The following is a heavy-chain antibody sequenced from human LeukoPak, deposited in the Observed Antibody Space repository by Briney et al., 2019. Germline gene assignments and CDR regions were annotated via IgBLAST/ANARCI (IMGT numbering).Heavy chain of an antibody. Sequence: SETLSLTCAVSGGSISSGGYSWSWIRQPPGTGLEWIGYIYHSGSTYYNPSLKSRVTISVDRSKNQFSLKLSSVTAADTAVYYCARARITMVRGVAADWLDPWGQGTLVTVSS. CDR3: ARARITMVRGVAADWLDP. D-gene: IGHD3-10*01. V-gene: IGHV4-30-2*01. CDR2: IYHSGST. J-gene: IGHJ5*02. CDR1: GGSISSGGYS.